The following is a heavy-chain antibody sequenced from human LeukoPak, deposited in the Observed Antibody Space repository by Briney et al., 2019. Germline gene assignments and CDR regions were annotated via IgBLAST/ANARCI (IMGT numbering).Heavy chain of an antibody. Sequence: GGSLRLSCAASGFTFSSYSMNWVRQAPGKGLEWVSSISSSSSYIYYADSVKGRFTISRDNAKNSLYLQMNSLRAEDTAVYYRARDLEVGRLRRSYYYYYGMDVWGQGTTVTVSS. V-gene: IGHV3-21*01. CDR2: ISSSSSYI. J-gene: IGHJ6*02. D-gene: IGHD2-15*01. CDR3: ARDLEVGRLRRSYYYYYGMDV. CDR1: GFTFSSYS.